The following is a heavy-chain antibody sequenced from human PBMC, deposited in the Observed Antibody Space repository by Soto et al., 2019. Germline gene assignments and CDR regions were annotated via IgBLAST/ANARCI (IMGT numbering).Heavy chain of an antibody. Sequence: EVQLLESGGGLVQPGGSLRLSCAASGFTFSTYAMNWVRQAPGKGLEWVSALTDSGGRTYYAESVKGRFTISRDNSRNTLSLQMNGLRVEDTAIYDCARVFSNNYDYWGQGTLVTVSS. V-gene: IGHV3-23*01. CDR1: GFTFSTYA. CDR2: LTDSGGRT. J-gene: IGHJ4*02. CDR3: ARVFSNNYDY.